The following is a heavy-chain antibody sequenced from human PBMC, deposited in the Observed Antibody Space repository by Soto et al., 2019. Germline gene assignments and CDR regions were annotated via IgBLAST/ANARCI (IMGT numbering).Heavy chain of an antibody. CDR2: INHSGST. CDR3: AMPTGDYVAFVI. CDR1: GGSFSGYY. Sequence: QVQLQQWGAGLLKPSETLSLTCAVYGGSFSGYYWSWIRQPPGKGLEWIGEINHSGSTNYNPSLKSRVTISVDTSKNQFSLKLSSVTAADTAVYYCAMPTGDYVAFVIWGQGTMVTVSS. J-gene: IGHJ3*02. D-gene: IGHD4-17*01. V-gene: IGHV4-34*01.